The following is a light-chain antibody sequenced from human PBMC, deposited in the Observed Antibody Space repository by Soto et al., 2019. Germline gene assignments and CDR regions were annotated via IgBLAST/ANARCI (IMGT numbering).Light chain of an antibody. CDR3: QQDNNWPLI. J-gene: IGKJ5*01. CDR1: QSASNN. Sequence: EIVMTQSPATLSVSPGERTTLSCRASQSASNNLAWYQQKPGQAPRLLIYGASTRATGIPARFSGSGSGTELTLTTSNQQSEDSAVYYCQQDNNWPLIFGRGTRLEIK. V-gene: IGKV3-15*01. CDR2: GAS.